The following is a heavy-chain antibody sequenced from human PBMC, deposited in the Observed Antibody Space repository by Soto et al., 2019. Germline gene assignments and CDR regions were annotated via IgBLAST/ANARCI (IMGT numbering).Heavy chain of an antibody. CDR1: GYTFTSYG. D-gene: IGHD6-6*01. Sequence: GASVKVSCKASGYTFTSYGISWVRQAPGQGLEWMGIINPSGGSTSFAQKFQGRVTMTRDTSTSTVYMELISLTSEDTAVYYCARDVGMASRPYLDYWGQGTLVTAPQ. CDR2: INPSGGST. CDR3: ARDVGMASRPYLDY. V-gene: IGHV1-46*01. J-gene: IGHJ4*02.